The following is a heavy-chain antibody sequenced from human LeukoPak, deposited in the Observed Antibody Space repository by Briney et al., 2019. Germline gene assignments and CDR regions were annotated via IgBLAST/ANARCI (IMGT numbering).Heavy chain of an antibody. CDR2: IHYTGRA. CDR3: ARHFDDGDYKKTFDI. J-gene: IGHJ3*02. Sequence: SEALSLTCSVFGGSISSTTYYWVWIRQPPGKGLECIASIHYTGRAYYNPSLKSRVTISADTSKNHFSLKLSSVTAADTAVYYCARHFDDGDYKKTFDIWGQGTMVTVSS. CDR1: GGSISSTTYY. V-gene: IGHV4-39*01. D-gene: IGHD4-17*01.